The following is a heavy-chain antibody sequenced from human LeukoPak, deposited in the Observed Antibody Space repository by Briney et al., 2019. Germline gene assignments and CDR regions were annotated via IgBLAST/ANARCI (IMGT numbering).Heavy chain of an antibody. J-gene: IGHJ4*02. V-gene: IGHV3-7*01. D-gene: IGHD3-10*01. Sequence: GGSLRLSCAASGFTFSSYWMSWVRQSPGKGLEWVANIKPDGSETYFMDSVKGRFTISRDTAKNALYLEMNSLRAEDTAEYFCARERMYSGSGSTYPYYDYWGQGTLVTVSS. CDR2: IKPDGSET. CDR1: GFTFSSYW. CDR3: ARERMYSGSGSTYPYYDY.